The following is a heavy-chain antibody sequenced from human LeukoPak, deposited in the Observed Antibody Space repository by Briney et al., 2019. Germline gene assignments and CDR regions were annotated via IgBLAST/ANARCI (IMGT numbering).Heavy chain of an antibody. CDR3: AKGGRSGNHESRYYFDY. V-gene: IGHV3-23*01. CDR1: GFTFSSNA. J-gene: IGHJ4*02. CDR2: VSDSGGGT. Sequence: PGRSLRLSCAASGFTFSSNAMTWVRQAPGKGLEWVSIVSDSGGGTYYADSVKGRFTISRDNSKNTLYLQMNSLRVEDTAVYYCAKGGRSGNHESRYYFDYWGQGTLVTVSS. D-gene: IGHD6-19*01.